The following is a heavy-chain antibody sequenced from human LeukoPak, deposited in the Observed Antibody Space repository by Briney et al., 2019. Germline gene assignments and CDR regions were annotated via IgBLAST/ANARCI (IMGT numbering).Heavy chain of an antibody. J-gene: IGHJ6*03. CDR2: IRSKANSYAT. CDR3: TRHGQYYDFWSGYSPYYYYYYMDV. Sequence: GGSLRLSCAASGFTFSGSAMHWVRQASGKGLEWVGRIRSKANSYATAYAASVKGRFTISRDDSKNTAYLQMNSLKTEDTAVYYCTRHGQYYDFWSGYSPYYYYYYMDVWGKGTTVTVSS. D-gene: IGHD3-3*01. CDR1: GFTFSGSA. V-gene: IGHV3-73*01.